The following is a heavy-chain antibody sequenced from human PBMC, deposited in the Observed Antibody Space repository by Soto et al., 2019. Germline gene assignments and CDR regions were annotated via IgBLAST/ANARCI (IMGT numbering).Heavy chain of an antibody. Sequence: QGQLVQSGAEVKKPGASVKVSCTASGNTFTNFGVTWVRQAPGQGLEWMGWISAYTDDPNYAQKFQGRVTMTIATSTSTDYLDLRSLTSDDTAVYYCARVIPGAEAWFDPWGQGTLVTVSS. CDR2: ISAYTDDP. D-gene: IGHD2-2*01. CDR1: GNTFTNFG. J-gene: IGHJ5*02. V-gene: IGHV1-18*01. CDR3: ARVIPGAEAWFDP.